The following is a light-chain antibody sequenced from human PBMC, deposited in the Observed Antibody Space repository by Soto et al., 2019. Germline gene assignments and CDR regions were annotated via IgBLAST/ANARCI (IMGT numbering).Light chain of an antibody. Sequence: MVLTQSPGTLSLSPGERATLSCRASQSVSSNYLAWYQQKPGQAPRLLIYDASNRATGIPARFSGSGSGTDFTLTISSLEPEDFAVYYCQQRSNWRGTFGQGTRLEIK. V-gene: IGKV3D-20*02. CDR3: QQRSNWRGT. CDR1: QSVSSNY. J-gene: IGKJ5*01. CDR2: DAS.